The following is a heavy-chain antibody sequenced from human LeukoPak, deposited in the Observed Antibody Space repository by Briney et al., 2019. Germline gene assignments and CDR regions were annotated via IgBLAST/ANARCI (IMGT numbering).Heavy chain of an antibody. D-gene: IGHD6-6*01. V-gene: IGHV5-51*01. CDR1: GYSFTSYW. CDR2: IHPGDSDT. CDR3: ARQSLAARPRPYYFDY. J-gene: IGHJ4*02. Sequence: GESLKISCKGSGYSFTSYWIGWVRQMPGKGLEWMGIIHPGDSDTRYSPSFQGQVTISADKSISTAYLQWSSLKASDTAMYYCARQSLAARPRPYYFDYWGQGTLVTVSS.